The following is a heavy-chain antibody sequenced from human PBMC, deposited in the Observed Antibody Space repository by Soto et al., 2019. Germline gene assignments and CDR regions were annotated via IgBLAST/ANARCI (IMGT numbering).Heavy chain of an antibody. J-gene: IGHJ6*02. D-gene: IGHD1-1*01. CDR2: IYHSGST. Sequence: QVHLQESGPGLVNPSGTLTLTCAVSGGSISSSHWWGWVRQAPGKGLEWIGEIYHSGSTNYNPSLKSRITMSVDKSKNQFSVNLSSVTAADTAVYYCVRDADETAIVPVPWLVWGRGTMVTVSS. CDR3: VRDADETAIVPVPWLV. V-gene: IGHV4-4*02. CDR1: GGSISSSHW.